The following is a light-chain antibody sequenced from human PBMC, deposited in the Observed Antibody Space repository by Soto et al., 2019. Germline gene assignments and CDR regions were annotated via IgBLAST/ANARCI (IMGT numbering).Light chain of an antibody. CDR2: KAS. V-gene: IGKV1-5*03. CDR3: QQYSTYPWT. J-gene: IGKJ1*01. CDR1: QSINTW. Sequence: DIQMTQSPSTLSASVGDRVTITCRASQSINTWLAWYQQKPGKAPKLLMYKASISESGVPSRFSGSGSRTEFTLTISSLQPVDFATYYCQQYSTYPWTFVQGTKVEIK.